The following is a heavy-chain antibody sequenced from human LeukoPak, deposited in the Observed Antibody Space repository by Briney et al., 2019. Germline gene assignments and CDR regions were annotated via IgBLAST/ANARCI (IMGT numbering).Heavy chain of an antibody. V-gene: IGHV3-74*01. D-gene: IGHD3-22*01. CDR2: INSDGRST. Sequence: PGGSLRLSCAASGFTFSNYWMHWVRQAPGKGLVWVSCINSDGRSTSYADSVKGRFTISRDNAKNTLYLQMNSLRAEDTAVYYCARGYYDSSGYYLIDYWGQGTLVTVSS. CDR1: GFTFSNYW. J-gene: IGHJ4*02. CDR3: ARGYYDSSGYYLIDY.